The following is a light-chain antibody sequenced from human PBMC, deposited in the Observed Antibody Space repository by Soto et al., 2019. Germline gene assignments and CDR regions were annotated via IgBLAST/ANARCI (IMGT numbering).Light chain of an antibody. J-gene: IGLJ1*01. CDR2: GNS. V-gene: IGLV1-40*01. CDR1: SSNFGAGFN. Sequence: QSVLTQPPSVSGAPGQRVTISCTGSSSNFGAGFNVHWYQHLPGTAPKLLIYGNSNRPSGVPDRFSGSKSGNTASLTISGLLAEDEADYYCCSYVGSYSYVFGTGTKVTVL. CDR3: CSYVGSYSYV.